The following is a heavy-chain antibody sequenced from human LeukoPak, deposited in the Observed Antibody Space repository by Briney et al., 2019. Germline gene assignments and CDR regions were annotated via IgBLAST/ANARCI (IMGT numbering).Heavy chain of an antibody. J-gene: IGHJ4*02. CDR3: ARDVNWNSVTLFFDY. Sequence: SETLSLTCTVSGGSISSGAYYWSWIRQPPGKGLEWIGYIYYSGTTYHNPSLKSRVTISVDTSKNQFSLNLSSVTAADTAVYYCARDVNWNSVTLFFDYWGQGTLVTVSS. D-gene: IGHD1-7*01. V-gene: IGHV4-31*03. CDR1: GGSISSGAYY. CDR2: IYYSGTT.